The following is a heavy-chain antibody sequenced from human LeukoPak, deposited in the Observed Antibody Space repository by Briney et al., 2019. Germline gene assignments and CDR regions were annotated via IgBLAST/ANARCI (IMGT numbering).Heavy chain of an antibody. V-gene: IGHV3-11*01. Sequence: PGGSLRLSCAASGFTFSDYYMSWIRQAPGKGLEWVSYISSSGSTIYYADSVKGRFTISRDNAKNSLYLQMNSLRDADTPVYYCSRDRRHLRGYFDLWGRGTLVTVSS. J-gene: IGHJ2*01. CDR3: SRDRRHLRGYFDL. CDR1: GFTFSDYY. CDR2: ISSSGSTI.